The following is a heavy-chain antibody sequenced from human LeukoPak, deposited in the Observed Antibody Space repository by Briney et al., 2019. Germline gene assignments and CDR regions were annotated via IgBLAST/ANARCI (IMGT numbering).Heavy chain of an antibody. D-gene: IGHD2-15*01. CDR3: ARDAPPYCSGGSCYSHY. CDR2: IKQDGSEK. V-gene: IGHV3-7*01. CDR1: RFTFSSYW. Sequence: AGGSLRLSCAASRFTFSSYWMSWVRQAPGKGLEWVANIKQDGSEKYYVDFVKGRFTISRGNAKNSLYLQMNRLRAEDTAVYYCARDAPPYCSGGSCYSHYWGQGALVTVSS. J-gene: IGHJ4*02.